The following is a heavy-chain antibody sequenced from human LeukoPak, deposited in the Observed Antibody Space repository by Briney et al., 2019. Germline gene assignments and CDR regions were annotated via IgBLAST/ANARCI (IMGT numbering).Heavy chain of an antibody. D-gene: IGHD5-12*01. V-gene: IGHV3-30*04. CDR2: ISYDGSNK. Sequence: GGSLRLSCAASGFTFSSFAMHWVRQAPGKGLEWVAVISYDGSNKYYADSVKGRFTISRDNSKNTLYLQMNSLRAEDTAVYYCARDAIIQGAFDIWGQGTMVTVSS. CDR1: GFTFSSFA. J-gene: IGHJ3*02. CDR3: ARDAIIQGAFDI.